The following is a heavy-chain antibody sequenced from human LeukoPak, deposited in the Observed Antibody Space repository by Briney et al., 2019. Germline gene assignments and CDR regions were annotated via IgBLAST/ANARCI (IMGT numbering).Heavy chain of an antibody. D-gene: IGHD1-1*01. CDR2: TRNKANSYTT. V-gene: IGHV3-72*01. CDR3: ARYNWNDDGDNWFDP. CDR1: GFTFSDHY. J-gene: IGHJ5*02. Sequence: PGGSLRLSCAASGFTFSDHYMDWVRQAPGKGLEWVGRTRNKANSYTTEYAASVKGRFTISRDDSKNSLYLQMNSLKTEDTAVYYCARYNWNDDGDNWFDPWGQGTLVTVSS.